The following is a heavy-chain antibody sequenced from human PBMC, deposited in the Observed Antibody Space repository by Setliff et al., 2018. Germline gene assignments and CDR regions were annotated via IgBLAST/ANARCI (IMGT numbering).Heavy chain of an antibody. Sequence: SETLSLTCTVSGASIDSHFWSWVRQPAGKGLEWIGRLHPRGTTNYNPSLKSRLTMSIDTSKNQVSLVLTSVTAADTAVYYCASNRAAMALDDPWGQGKLVTVSS. CDR2: LHPRGTT. D-gene: IGHD5-18*01. CDR1: GASIDSHF. V-gene: IGHV4-4*07. CDR3: ASNRAAMALDDP. J-gene: IGHJ5*02.